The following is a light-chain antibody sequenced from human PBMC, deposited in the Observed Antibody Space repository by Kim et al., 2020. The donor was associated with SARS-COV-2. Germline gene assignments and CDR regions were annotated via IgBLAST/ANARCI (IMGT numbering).Light chain of an antibody. CDR3: QQYFTYPVT. CDR1: QGVSSY. V-gene: IGKV1-8*01. Sequence: ESTGDKVTITCRASQGVSSYLAWYQQKPGKAPKLLIYAASTLETGIPSRFSGSGSGTVFTLTISCLQSEDFATYYCQQYFTYPVTFGGGTKVDIK. CDR2: AAS. J-gene: IGKJ4*01.